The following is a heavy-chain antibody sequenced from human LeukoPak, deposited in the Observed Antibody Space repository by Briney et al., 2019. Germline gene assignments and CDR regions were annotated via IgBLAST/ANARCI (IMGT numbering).Heavy chain of an antibody. V-gene: IGHV4-34*01. D-gene: IGHD5-18*01. Sequence: SETLSLTCAVYGGSFSGYYWNWIRQPLGEGLEWIWEINHFGRTKYNPSLKSRATTSGDTSKNQFSLKINSLTAADTAVYYCARSYRAHQTFYSSHFFDYWAQGTLVTVFS. CDR1: GGSFSGYY. J-gene: IGHJ4*02. CDR2: INHFGRT. CDR3: ARSYRAHQTFYSSHFFDY.